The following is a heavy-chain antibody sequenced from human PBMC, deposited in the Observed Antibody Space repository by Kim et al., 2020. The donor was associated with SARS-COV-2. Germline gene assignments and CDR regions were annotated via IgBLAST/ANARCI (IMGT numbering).Heavy chain of an antibody. CDR1: GGSISSSSYY. D-gene: IGHD3-3*01. V-gene: IGHV4-39*01. CDR3: ARQGRAEVLRFLEWLHGYYFDY. CDR2: IYYSGST. J-gene: IGHJ4*02. Sequence: SETLSLTCTVSGGSISSSSYYWGWIRQPPGKGLEWIGSIYYSGSTYYNPSLKSRVTISVDTSKNQFSLKLSSVTAADTAVYYCARQGRAEVLRFLEWLHGYYFDYWGQGTLVTVSS.